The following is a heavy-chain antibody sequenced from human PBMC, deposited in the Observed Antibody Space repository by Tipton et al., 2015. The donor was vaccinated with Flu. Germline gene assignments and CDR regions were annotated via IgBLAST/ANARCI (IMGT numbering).Heavy chain of an antibody. J-gene: IGHJ4*02. CDR1: GYSITSGYY. CDR3: ARLTTRTYCPDY. CDR2: IHHSGSA. D-gene: IGHD1-26*01. V-gene: IGHV4-38-2*01. Sequence: TLSLTCDVSGYSITSGYYWGWIRQPPGKGLEWIGNIHHSGSAFYNPSLKSRVTISVDASKNQFSLRLTSVTAADTAVYYCARLTTRTYCPDYWGQGTLVTVSS.